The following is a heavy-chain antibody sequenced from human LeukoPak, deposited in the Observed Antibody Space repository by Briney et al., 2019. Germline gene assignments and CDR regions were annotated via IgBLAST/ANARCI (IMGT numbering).Heavy chain of an antibody. CDR2: ISGSGGST. J-gene: IGHJ4*02. Sequence: PGGSLRLSCAASGFTFSSYAMSWVRQAPGKGLEWVSAISGSGGSTYYADSVKGRFTISRDNSKNTMYLQMNSLRAEDTAVYYCAKLIVGATRNLDYWGGGGLVAVSS. D-gene: IGHD1-26*01. CDR3: AKLIVGATRNLDY. CDR1: GFTFSSYA. V-gene: IGHV3-23*01.